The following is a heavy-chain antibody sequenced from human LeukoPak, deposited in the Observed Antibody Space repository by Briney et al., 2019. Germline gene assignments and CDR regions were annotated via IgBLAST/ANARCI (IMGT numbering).Heavy chain of an antibody. CDR1: GFTFGTYA. CDR2: ISDFGVYT. CDR3: ARKGSGALDT. J-gene: IGHJ3*02. Sequence: GGSLRLSCAPSGFTFGTYAMSWVRQAPGKGLEWVADISDFGVYTNYLGSVKGRFTISRDNSKNMLYLQMNNLRAEDTALYYCARKGSGALDTWGQGTVVTVSS. D-gene: IGHD1-26*01. V-gene: IGHV3-23*01.